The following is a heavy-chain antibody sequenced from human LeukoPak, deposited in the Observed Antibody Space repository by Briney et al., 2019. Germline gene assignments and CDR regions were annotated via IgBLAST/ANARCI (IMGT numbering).Heavy chain of an antibody. CDR1: GGSISGYF. J-gene: IGHJ4*02. CDR3: ARSPLYCSSTSCYLTEYYFDY. V-gene: IGHV4-4*07. Sequence: PSETLSLTCTVSGGSISGYFWTWIRQPAGKGLEWIGRIYTSGSTNYNPSLKSRVTISVDTSKNQFSLKLSSVTAADTAVYYCARSPLYCSSTSCYLTEYYFDYWGQGTLVTVSS. D-gene: IGHD2-2*01. CDR2: IYTSGST.